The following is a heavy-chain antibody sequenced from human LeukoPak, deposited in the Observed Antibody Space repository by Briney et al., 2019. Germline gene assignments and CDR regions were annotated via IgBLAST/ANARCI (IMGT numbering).Heavy chain of an antibody. Sequence: ASVKVFCKASGYTFTGYYMHWVRQAPGQGLEWMGWINPNSGGTNYAQKFQGRVTMTRDTSISTAYMELSRLRSDDTAVYYCARDPYCSSTSCYRAGMDVWGQGTTVTVSS. CDR2: INPNSGGT. D-gene: IGHD2-2*01. V-gene: IGHV1-2*02. CDR3: ARDPYCSSTSCYRAGMDV. CDR1: GYTFTGYY. J-gene: IGHJ6*02.